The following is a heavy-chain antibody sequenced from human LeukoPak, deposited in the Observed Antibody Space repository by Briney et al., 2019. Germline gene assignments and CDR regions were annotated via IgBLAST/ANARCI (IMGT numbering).Heavy chain of an antibody. CDR3: AKGPGSGSYYYYGMDV. D-gene: IGHD3-10*01. CDR1: GFTFDDYA. V-gene: IGHV3-9*01. Sequence: GRSLRLSCAASGFTFDDYAMHWVRQAPGKGLEWVSGISWNSGSIGYADSVKGRFTISRDNAKNPLYLQMNSLRAEDTALYYCAKGPGSGSYYYYGMDVWGQGTTVTVSS. CDR2: ISWNSGSI. J-gene: IGHJ6*02.